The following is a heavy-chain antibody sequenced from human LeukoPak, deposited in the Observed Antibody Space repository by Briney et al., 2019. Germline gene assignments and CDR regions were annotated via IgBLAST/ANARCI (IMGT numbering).Heavy chain of an antibody. V-gene: IGHV3-21*01. CDR3: ARDGDIVVVPAAIRYYYGMDV. CDR2: ISSSSSYI. CDR1: GFTFSSYS. Sequence: GGSLRLSCAASGFTFSSYSMNWVRLAPGKGLEWVSSISSSSSYIYYADSVKGRFTISRDNAKNSLYLQMNSLRAEDTAVYYCARDGDIVVVPAAIRYYYGMDVWGQGTTVTVSS. J-gene: IGHJ6*02. D-gene: IGHD2-2*02.